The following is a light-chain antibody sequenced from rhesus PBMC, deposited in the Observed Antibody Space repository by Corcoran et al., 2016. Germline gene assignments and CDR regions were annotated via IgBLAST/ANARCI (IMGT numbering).Light chain of an antibody. J-gene: IGKJ4*01. CDR3: QHGYGTPLT. CDR1: ENVNNY. CDR2: KAS. V-gene: IGKV1-74*01. Sequence: DIQMTQSPSSLSASVGDRVTIHCRASENVNNYLNWYPQHPGKAPKILIYKASTLKSGGPSRFSGSGSWTDYTFTISSLQPEDVATYYCQHGYGTPLTFGGGTKVEIK.